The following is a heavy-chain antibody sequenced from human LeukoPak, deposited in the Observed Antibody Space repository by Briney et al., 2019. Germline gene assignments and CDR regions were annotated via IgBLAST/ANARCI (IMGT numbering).Heavy chain of an antibody. CDR2: ISSSSSLI. V-gene: IGHV3-21*01. CDR1: GFTFSSYT. J-gene: IGHJ4*02. Sequence: GGSLRLSCAASGFTFSSYTMNWARQAPGQGLQWVSSISSSSSLIYYADSVKGRFTISRDNAENSLYLQMNSLRVEDTAVYYCASSVVNGYWGQGTLVTVSS. D-gene: IGHD4-23*01. CDR3: ASSVVNGY.